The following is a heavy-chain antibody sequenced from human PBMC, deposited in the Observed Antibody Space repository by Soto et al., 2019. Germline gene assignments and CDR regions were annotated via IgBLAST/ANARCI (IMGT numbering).Heavy chain of an antibody. CDR2: IYYTGGT. Sequence: QVQLQESGPGLVEPSQTLSLTCTVSGGSIGSTDSYWSWIRRPPGKGLEWIGYIYYTGGTFYNPSLKSRLTISLETASNQFSLTLTSVTATDTGIYYCSRGGSGCAEYFQHWGQGTLFADSS. CDR1: GGSIGSTDSY. V-gene: IGHV4-30-4*08. D-gene: IGHD6-25*01. J-gene: IGHJ1*01. CDR3: SRGGSGCAEYFQH.